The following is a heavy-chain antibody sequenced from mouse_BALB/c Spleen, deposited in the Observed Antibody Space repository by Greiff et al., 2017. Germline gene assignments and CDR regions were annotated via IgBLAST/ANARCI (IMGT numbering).Heavy chain of an antibody. CDR2: IYPGNSDT. V-gene: IGHV1-5*01. Sequence: EVQLQQSGTVLARPGASVKMSCKASGYSFTSYWMHWVKQRPGQGLEWIGAIYPGNSDTSYNQKFKGKAKLTAVTSASTAYMELSSLTNEDSAVYYCTGGNPTLHWYFDVWGAGTTVTVSS. D-gene: IGHD2-1*01. CDR1: GYSFTSYW. J-gene: IGHJ1*01. CDR3: TGGNPTLHWYFDV.